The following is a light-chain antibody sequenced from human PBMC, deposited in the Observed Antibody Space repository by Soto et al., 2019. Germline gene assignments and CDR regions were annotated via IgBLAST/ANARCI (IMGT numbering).Light chain of an antibody. CDR3: QQYNNCPWT. Sequence: EIVITQSPVTRSVSPGERANISCRASQSVSSNLAWYQQKPGQAPRLLIYGASTRATGIPARFSGSGSGTEFTLTISSLQSEDFAVYYCQQYNNCPWTVGQGTKVDIK. CDR1: QSVSSN. J-gene: IGKJ1*01. V-gene: IGKV3-15*01. CDR2: GAS.